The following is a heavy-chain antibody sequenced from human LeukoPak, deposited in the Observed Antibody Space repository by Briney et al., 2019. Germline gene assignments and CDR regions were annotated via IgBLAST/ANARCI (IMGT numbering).Heavy chain of an antibody. Sequence: GASVKVPCKASGYTFTSYYMHWVRQAPGQGLEWMGIINPSGGSTSYAQKFQGRVTMTRDTSTSTVYMELRSLRSDDTAVYYCAREGSGIDQSYYFDYWGQGTLVTVSS. J-gene: IGHJ4*02. D-gene: IGHD1-26*01. V-gene: IGHV1-46*01. CDR3: AREGSGIDQSYYFDY. CDR1: GYTFTSYY. CDR2: INPSGGST.